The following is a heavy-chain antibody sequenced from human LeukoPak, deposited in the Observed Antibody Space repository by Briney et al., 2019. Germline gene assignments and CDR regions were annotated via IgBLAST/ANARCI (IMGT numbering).Heavy chain of an antibody. V-gene: IGHV1-8*02. D-gene: IGHD6-6*01. Sequence: ASVKVSCKASGCTFTSYDINWVRQATGQGLEWMGWMNPNSGNTGYAQKFQGRVTMTRNTSISTAYMELSSLRSEDTAVYYCAREGSIAARRYYYYYMDVWGKGTTVTVSS. CDR2: MNPNSGNT. J-gene: IGHJ6*03. CDR3: AREGSIAARRYYYYYMDV. CDR1: GCTFTSYD.